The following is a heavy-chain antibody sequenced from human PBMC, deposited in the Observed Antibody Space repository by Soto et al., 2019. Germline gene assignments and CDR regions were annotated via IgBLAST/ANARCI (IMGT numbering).Heavy chain of an antibody. CDR3: ARDWGGDWFAP. Sequence: EVQLVESGGGLVQPGGSLRLSCAASGFTVSSNYMSWVRQAPGKGLEWVSVIYSGGSTYYADSVKGRFTISRDNSRHPLERPMNSLRAEDTAVSYCARDWGGDWFAPWGQGTLVTVSS. V-gene: IGHV3-66*01. CDR1: GFTVSSNY. D-gene: IGHD3-16*01. CDR2: IYSGGST. J-gene: IGHJ5*02.